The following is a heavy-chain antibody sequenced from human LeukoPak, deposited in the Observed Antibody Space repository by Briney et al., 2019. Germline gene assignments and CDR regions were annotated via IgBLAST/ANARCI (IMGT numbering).Heavy chain of an antibody. CDR3: AKTSGSYWGADAFDI. Sequence: GRSLRLSCAASGFTFSSYAMHWVRQAPGKGLEWVAVISYDGSNKYYADSVKGRFTISRDSSKNTLYLQMNSLRAEDTAVYYCAKTSGSYWGADAFDIWGQGTMVTVSS. D-gene: IGHD1-26*01. CDR1: GFTFSSYA. J-gene: IGHJ3*02. CDR2: ISYDGSNK. V-gene: IGHV3-30-3*02.